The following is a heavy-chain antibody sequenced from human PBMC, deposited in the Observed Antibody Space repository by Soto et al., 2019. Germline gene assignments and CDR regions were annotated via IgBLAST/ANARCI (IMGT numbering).Heavy chain of an antibody. J-gene: IGHJ4*02. Sequence: EVQLVESGGGLVQPGGSLRLSCAASGFIFSNSNMHWVRQAPGEGLEWVSYISSSSNTIYYADSVKGRFTISRDNAKNSLYLQMNSLRAADTAVYYCARPSCGGDCYSPVYWGQGTLVTVSS. D-gene: IGHD2-21*02. V-gene: IGHV3-48*01. CDR3: ARPSCGGDCYSPVY. CDR1: GFIFSNSN. CDR2: ISSSSNTI.